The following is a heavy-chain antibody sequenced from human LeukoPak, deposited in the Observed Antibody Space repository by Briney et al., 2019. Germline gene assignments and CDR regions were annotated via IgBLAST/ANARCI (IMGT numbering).Heavy chain of an antibody. Sequence: PGGSLRLSCAASGFTFSRYWMSWVRQAPGKGLEWVASINQDESAKLYVDSVKGRFTISRDNAKNSLFLQMNSLRAEDTAVYYCARFPALYYFDFDYWGQGTLVTVSS. J-gene: IGHJ4*02. CDR2: INQDESAK. CDR3: ARFPALYYFDFDY. CDR1: GFTFSRYW. V-gene: IGHV3-7*01. D-gene: IGHD3-22*01.